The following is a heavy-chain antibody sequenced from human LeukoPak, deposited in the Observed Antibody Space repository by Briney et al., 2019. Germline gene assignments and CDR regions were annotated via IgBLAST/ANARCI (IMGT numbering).Heavy chain of an antibody. Sequence: GGSLRLPCAASGFPFSTYWMSWVRQAPGKGLQWVANINQDGSEENSVDSVKGRFTISRDNAKNSLYLQMNSLRGEDTAVYYCARDLTGPYFYYGMDVWGQGTTVTVSS. V-gene: IGHV3-7*01. CDR1: GFPFSTYW. J-gene: IGHJ6*02. CDR3: ARDLTGPYFYYGMDV. CDR2: INQDGSEE.